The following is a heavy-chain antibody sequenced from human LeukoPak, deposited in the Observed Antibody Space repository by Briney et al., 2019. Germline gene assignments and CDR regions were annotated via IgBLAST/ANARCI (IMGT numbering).Heavy chain of an antibody. Sequence: SETLSLTCTVSGGSISSSSYYWGWIRQPPGKGLEWIGSIYYSGSTYYNPSLKSRVTISVDTSKNQFSLKLSSVTAADTAVYYCASNRVEQQLIDYWGQGTLVTVSS. CDR1: GGSISSSSYY. CDR2: IYYSGST. CDR3: ASNRVEQQLIDY. V-gene: IGHV4-39*07. D-gene: IGHD6-13*01. J-gene: IGHJ4*02.